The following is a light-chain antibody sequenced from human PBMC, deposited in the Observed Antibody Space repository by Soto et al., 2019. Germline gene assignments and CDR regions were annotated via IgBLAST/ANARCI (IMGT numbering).Light chain of an antibody. CDR3: QHYNNWPPWT. V-gene: IGKV3-15*01. Sequence: EIVMPQSPATLSVSPGERATLSCRASQSVSSNLAWYQQKPGQAPSLLIYAASTRATGIPARFSGSGSGTVFSLTISSLQSADFAVYYCQHYNNWPPWTLGQGTKVEI. J-gene: IGKJ1*01. CDR2: AAS. CDR1: QSVSSN.